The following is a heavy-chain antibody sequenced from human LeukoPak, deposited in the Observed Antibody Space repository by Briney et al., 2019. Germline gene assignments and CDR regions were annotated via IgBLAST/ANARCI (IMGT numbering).Heavy chain of an antibody. D-gene: IGHD3-22*01. CDR1: GGTFSSYT. Sequence: EASVKVSCKASGGTFSSYTITWVRQAPGQGLEWMGGIIPIFGTANYAQKFQGRVTITADESTSTAHMELSSLRSEDTAVYYCARAKLFRHYGSSGYYSTFHYYYGMDVWGQGTTVTVFS. J-gene: IGHJ6*02. CDR3: ARAKLFRHYGSSGYYSTFHYYYGMDV. V-gene: IGHV1-69*01. CDR2: IIPIFGTA.